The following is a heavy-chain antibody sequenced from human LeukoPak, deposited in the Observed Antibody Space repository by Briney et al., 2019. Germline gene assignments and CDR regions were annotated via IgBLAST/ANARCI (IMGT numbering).Heavy chain of an antibody. V-gene: IGHV1-2*02. Sequence: ASVKVSCKASGYTFTGYYMHWVRQAPEQGREWMGWINPNSGGTNYAQKFQGRVTMTRDTSISTAYMELSRLRSDDTAVYYCARCPNLGYSSGWYWFDPWGQGTLVTVSS. CDR1: GYTFTGYY. D-gene: IGHD6-19*01. J-gene: IGHJ5*02. CDR2: INPNSGGT. CDR3: ARCPNLGYSSGWYWFDP.